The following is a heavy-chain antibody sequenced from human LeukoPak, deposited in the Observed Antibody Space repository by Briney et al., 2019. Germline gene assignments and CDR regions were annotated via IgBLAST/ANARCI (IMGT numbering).Heavy chain of an antibody. V-gene: IGHV3-48*01. CDR3: ARALFGINWCFDS. CDR2: ISTGSNTI. D-gene: IGHD1-1*01. CDR1: GFTFSNYN. J-gene: IGHJ4*02. Sequence: GGSLRLSCAASGFTFSNYNMNWVRQAPGKGLEWVSFISTGSNTIYYADSVKGRFTISRDNAKNSLYLQMNSLRAKDTAVYYCARALFGINWCFDSWGQGTLVTVSS.